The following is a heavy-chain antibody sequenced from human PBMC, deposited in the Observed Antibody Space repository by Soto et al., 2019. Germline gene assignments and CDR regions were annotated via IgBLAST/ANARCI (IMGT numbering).Heavy chain of an antibody. V-gene: IGHV4-39*01. CDR2: IYYSGST. D-gene: IGHD4-17*01. J-gene: IGHJ4*02. Sequence: SETLSLTCTVSGGSISSSSYYWGWIRQPPGKGLEWIGSIYYSGSTYYNPSLKSRVTISVDTSKNQFSLKLSSVTAADTAVYYCARQPVTYGDYDYWGQGTLVTVSS. CDR1: GGSISSSSYY. CDR3: ARQPVTYGDYDY.